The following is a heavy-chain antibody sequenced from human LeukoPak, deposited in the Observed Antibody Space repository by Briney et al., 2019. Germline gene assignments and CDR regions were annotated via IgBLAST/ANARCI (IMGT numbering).Heavy chain of an antibody. D-gene: IGHD4-11*01. CDR1: GCTLSSYS. Sequence: GGSLRLSCAASGCTLSSYSMNWVRQAPGKGLEWVSYISSSSSPIYYADSVKGRFTISRDNAKNSLYLQMNTLSAEDTAVYYCARSPTTTHLDYWGQGTLVTVSS. CDR2: ISSSSSPI. V-gene: IGHV3-48*01. CDR3: ARSPTTTHLDY. J-gene: IGHJ4*02.